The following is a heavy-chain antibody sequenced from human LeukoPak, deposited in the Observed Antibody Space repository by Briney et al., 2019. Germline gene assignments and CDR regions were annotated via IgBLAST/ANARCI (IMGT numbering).Heavy chain of an antibody. D-gene: IGHD6-6*01. J-gene: IGHJ4*02. V-gene: IGHV1-2*06. CDR2: INPNSGGT. CDR3: ARAGFERLVPLPDY. Sequence: ASVKVSCKASGYTFTGYYMHWVRQAPGQGLEWMGRINPNSGGTNYAQKFQGRVTVTRDTSISTAYMELSRLRSDDTAVYYCARAGFERLVPLPDYWGQGTLVTVSS. CDR1: GYTFTGYY.